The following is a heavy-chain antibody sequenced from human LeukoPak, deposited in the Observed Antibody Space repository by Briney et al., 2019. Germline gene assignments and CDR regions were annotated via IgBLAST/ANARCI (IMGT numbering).Heavy chain of an antibody. D-gene: IGHD6-13*01. CDR3: ARDPGRLYSSSWYNWFDP. V-gene: IGHV4-4*07. CDR2: IYTSGST. CDR1: GGSISSYY. J-gene: IGHJ5*02. Sequence: SETLSLTCTVSGGSISSYYWSWIRQPAGKGLEWIGRIYTSGSTNYNPSLKSRVTISVDTSKNQFSLKLSSVTAADTAVYYCARDPGRLYSSSWYNWFDPWGQGTLVTVSS.